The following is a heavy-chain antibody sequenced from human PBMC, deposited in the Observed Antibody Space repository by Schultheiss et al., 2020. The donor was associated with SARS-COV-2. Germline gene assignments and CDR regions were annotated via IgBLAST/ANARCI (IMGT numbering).Heavy chain of an antibody. V-gene: IGHV4-34*01. D-gene: IGHD6-6*01. CDR1: GGSFSGYY. CDR3: ARDWGPYSRSSYYYGMDV. J-gene: IGHJ6*02. CDR2: INHSGST. Sequence: SETLSLTCAVYGGSFSGYYWSWIRQPPGKGLEWIGEINHSGSTNYNPSLKSRVTISVDTSKNQFSLKLSSVTAADTAMYYCARDWGPYSRSSYYYGMDVWGQGTTVTVSS.